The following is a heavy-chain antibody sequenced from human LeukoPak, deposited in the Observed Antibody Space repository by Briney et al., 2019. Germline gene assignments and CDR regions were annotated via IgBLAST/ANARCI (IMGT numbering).Heavy chain of an antibody. V-gene: IGHV3-13*04. CDR2: IGSAGDT. Sequence: GGSLRLSCAASGFTFSSYDMHWARQVIGKGLEWVSAIGSAGDTYYPGSVKGRFTISRENAKNSLYLQMNSLKAGDTAVYYCVRGGSSGWRNWFDPWGQGTLVTVSS. D-gene: IGHD6-19*01. CDR3: VRGGSSGWRNWFDP. CDR1: GFTFSSYD. J-gene: IGHJ5*02.